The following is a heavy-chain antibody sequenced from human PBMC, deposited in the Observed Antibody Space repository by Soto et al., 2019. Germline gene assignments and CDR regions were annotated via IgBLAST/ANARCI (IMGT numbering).Heavy chain of an antibody. V-gene: IGHV2-5*02. Sequence: QVTLKEAGPTLLKPTQTLTLTCTFSGFSLSTSGMGVGWIRQPPGKALEWLALIYWDDDRRHSPSLKSRLTITKEPPQNQGGPKMTNNDPVDTATYFLGRRLFGSFACLPYLLCFRGPGTLGTRPS. CDR3: GRRLFGSFACLPYLLCF. D-gene: IGHD3-22*01. CDR2: IYWDDDR. CDR1: GFSLSTSGMG. J-gene: IGHJ4*03.